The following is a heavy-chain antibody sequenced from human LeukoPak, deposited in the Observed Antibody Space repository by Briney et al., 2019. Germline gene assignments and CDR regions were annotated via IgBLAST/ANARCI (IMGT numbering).Heavy chain of an antibody. J-gene: IGHJ6*03. CDR3: ARQSGSLHYYYYYMDV. CDR2: IYYSGST. CDR1: GGSISSSSYY. Sequence: SETLSLTCTVSGGSISSSSYYWGWIRQPPGKGLEWIGSIYYSGSTYYNPSLKSRVTISVDTSKNNFSLKLSSVTAADTAVYYCARQSGSLHYYYYYMDVWGKGTTVTVSS. D-gene: IGHD2-15*01. V-gene: IGHV4-39*01.